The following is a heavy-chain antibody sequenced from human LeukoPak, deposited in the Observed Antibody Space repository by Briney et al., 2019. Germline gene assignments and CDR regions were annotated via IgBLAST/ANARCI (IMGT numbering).Heavy chain of an antibody. CDR3: AREGRITMVLDP. CDR1: GYTFTSYY. CDR2: INPSGGST. V-gene: IGHV1-46*01. Sequence: ASVKVSCKASGYTFTSYYMHWVRQAPGQGLESMGIINPSGGSTSYAQKFQGRVTMTRDTSTSTVYMELSSLRSEDTAVYYCAREGRITMVLDPWGQGTLVTVSS. D-gene: IGHD3-10*01. J-gene: IGHJ5*02.